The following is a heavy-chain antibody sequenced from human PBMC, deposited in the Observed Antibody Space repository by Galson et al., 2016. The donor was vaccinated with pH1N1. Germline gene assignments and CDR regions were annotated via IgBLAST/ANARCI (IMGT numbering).Heavy chain of an antibody. J-gene: IGHJ3*02. CDR1: GVSISGYY. CDR2: IYYNGHT. D-gene: IGHD5-18*01. CDR3: VRSGSRYGSDAFDM. Sequence: ETLSLTCSVSGVSISGYYWGWIRQSPGKGLDYVGYIYYNGHTNYSPSLKSRVTMSLDMSKNQFSLKLTSVTAADTAVYFCVRSGSRYGSDAFDMWGQGTTVTVSS. V-gene: IGHV4-59*01.